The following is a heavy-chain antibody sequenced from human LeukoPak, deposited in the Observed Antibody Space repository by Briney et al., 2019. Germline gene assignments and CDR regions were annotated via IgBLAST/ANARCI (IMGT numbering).Heavy chain of an antibody. CDR2: IYHSGSA. CDR1: GASISSTHW. J-gene: IGHJ6*02. D-gene: IGHD6-13*01. CDR3: ARGIDSSSWYYYYGMDV. Sequence: PSGTLSLTCAVSGASISSTHWWSWVRQPPGKGLEWIGEIYHSGSANFSPSLKSRVTILVDKSKNQFSLKLNSVTAADTAVYYCARGIDSSSWYYYYGMDVWGQGTTVTVSS. V-gene: IGHV4-4*02.